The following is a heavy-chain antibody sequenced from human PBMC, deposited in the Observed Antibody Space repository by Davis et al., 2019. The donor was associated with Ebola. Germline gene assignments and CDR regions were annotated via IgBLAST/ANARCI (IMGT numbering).Heavy chain of an antibody. J-gene: IGHJ3*02. V-gene: IGHV3-21*01. Sequence: GESLKISCAASGFTFSSYSMNWVRQAPGKGLEWVSSISSSSSYIYYADSVKGRFTISRDNAKDSLYLQMNSLRAEETAVYYCASRLLWFGELLYQDAFDIWGQGTMVTVSS. CDR2: ISSSSSYI. D-gene: IGHD3-10*01. CDR3: ASRLLWFGELLYQDAFDI. CDR1: GFTFSSYS.